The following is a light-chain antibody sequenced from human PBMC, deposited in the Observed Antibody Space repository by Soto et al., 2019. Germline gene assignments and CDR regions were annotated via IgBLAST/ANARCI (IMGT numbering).Light chain of an antibody. CDR3: QQYGSSPGT. Sequence: EIVLTQSPGTLSLSPGERATLSFRASQSVSSSYLAWYQQKPGQAPRLLIYGASSRATGIPDRFSGSGSGTDFTLTISRLEPEDFAVYYCQQYGSSPGTFGQGTKLESK. J-gene: IGKJ2*01. CDR2: GAS. V-gene: IGKV3-20*01. CDR1: QSVSSSY.